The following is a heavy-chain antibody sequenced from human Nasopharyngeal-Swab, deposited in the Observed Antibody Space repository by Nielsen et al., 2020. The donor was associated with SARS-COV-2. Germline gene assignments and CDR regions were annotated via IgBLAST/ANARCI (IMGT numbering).Heavy chain of an antibody. J-gene: IGHJ6*02. V-gene: IGHV1-3*01. CDR3: AFGIAVAGPMGYYGMDV. CDR2: INAGNGNT. CDR1: GYTFTSYA. Sequence: VKVSCKASGYTFTSYAMHWVRQAPGQRLEWMGWINAGNGNTKYSQKFRGRVTITRDTSASTAYMELSSLRSEDTAVYYCAFGIAVAGPMGYYGMDVWGQGTTVTVSS. D-gene: IGHD6-19*01.